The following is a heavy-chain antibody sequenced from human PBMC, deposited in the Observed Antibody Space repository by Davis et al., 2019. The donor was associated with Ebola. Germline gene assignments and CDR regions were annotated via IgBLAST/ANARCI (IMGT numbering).Heavy chain of an antibody. CDR3: ARGSGLVEYYFEY. J-gene: IGHJ4*02. CDR1: GGSISSSNW. D-gene: IGHD2-8*02. CDR2: IYHSGST. Sequence: GSLRLSCAVSGGSISSSNWWSWVRQPPGKGLEWIGEIYHSGSTNYNASLKSRVMISMDTSKNQFSLKLSSVTAADTAVYYCARGSGLVEYYFEYWGQGTLVTVSS. V-gene: IGHV4-4*02.